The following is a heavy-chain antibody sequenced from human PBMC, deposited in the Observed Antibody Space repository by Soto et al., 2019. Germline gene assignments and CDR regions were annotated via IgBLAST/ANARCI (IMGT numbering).Heavy chain of an antibody. J-gene: IGHJ6*03. CDR3: AKDAEAYYYDYMDV. V-gene: IGHV3-9*01. Sequence: EVQLVESGGGLVQPGRSLRLSCAASGFTFADYAMHWVRQAPGKGREWVTGLSRNSGSIGYADSVKGPFTISRDNAKTSLYLQMTSMRAEDTALYFGAKDAEAYYYDYMDVWGKGTPVTVSS. CDR2: LSRNSGSI. CDR1: GFTFADYA.